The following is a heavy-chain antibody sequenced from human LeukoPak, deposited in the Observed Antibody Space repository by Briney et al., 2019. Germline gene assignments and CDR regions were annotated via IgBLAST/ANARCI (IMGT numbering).Heavy chain of an antibody. D-gene: IGHD5-24*01. CDR1: GGSFSGYY. J-gene: IGHJ4*02. CDR3: VSPRWGY. V-gene: IGHV4-34*01. Sequence: SETLSLTCAVYGGSFSGYYWSWIRQPPGKGLEWIGEINHSGSTNYNPSLKSRVTISVDTSKNQFSLKLSSVTAADTAVYYCVSPRWGYWGQGTLVTVS. CDR2: INHSGST.